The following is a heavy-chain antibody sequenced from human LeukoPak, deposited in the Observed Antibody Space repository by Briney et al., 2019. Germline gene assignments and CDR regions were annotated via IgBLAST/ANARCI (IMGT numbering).Heavy chain of an antibody. D-gene: IGHD3-10*01. CDR2: IYSGGST. CDR3: ARDLAYYGSGSYFH. Sequence: GGSLRLSCAASGFTVSSNYMSWVRQAPWKGLAWVSVIYSGGSTYYADSVKGRFSISSDNSKNTLYLQMNSLRAEDTAVYYCARDLAYYGSGSYFHWGQGTQVTVSS. CDR1: GFTVSSNY. V-gene: IGHV3-66*02. J-gene: IGHJ4*02.